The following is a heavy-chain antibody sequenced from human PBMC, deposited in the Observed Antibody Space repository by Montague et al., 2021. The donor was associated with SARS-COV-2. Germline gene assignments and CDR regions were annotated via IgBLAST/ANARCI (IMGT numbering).Heavy chain of an antibody. V-gene: IGHV4-39*01. J-gene: IGHJ5*02. CDR2: NYYSGST. D-gene: IGHD3-3*01. CDR3: ARQKRRITIFGVVIPPVLPWFDP. Sequence: SETLSLTCTVSGGSISSSSYYWGWIRRPPGKGLEWIGSNYYSGSTYYNPSLKSRVIISVDTSKNQFSLKLSSVTAADTAVYYCARQKRRITIFGVVIPPVLPWFDPWGQGTLVTVSS. CDR1: GGSISSSSYY.